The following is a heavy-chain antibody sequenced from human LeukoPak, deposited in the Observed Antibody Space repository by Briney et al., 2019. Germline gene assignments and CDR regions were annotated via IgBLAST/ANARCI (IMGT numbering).Heavy chain of an antibody. CDR3: ARGGIRNRHYYYYMDV. D-gene: IGHD1-14*01. J-gene: IGHJ6*03. Sequence: PETLSLTCAVYGGSFSGYYWIWIRQPPGKGLEWIGEINHSGSTNYNPSLKSRVTISVDTSKNQFSLKLSSVTAADTAMYYCARGGIRNRHYYYYMDVWGKGTTVTVSS. V-gene: IGHV4-34*01. CDR1: GGSFSGYY. CDR2: INHSGST.